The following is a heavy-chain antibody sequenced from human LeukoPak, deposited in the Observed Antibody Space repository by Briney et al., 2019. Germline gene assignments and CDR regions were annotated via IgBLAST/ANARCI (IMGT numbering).Heavy chain of an antibody. Sequence: GGSLRLSCAASGFSFSGYWVLWARGLPGEGVVWVSRISRTGSTTSYADSVKGRFTVSRDNAKNTLYLQVNNLRAEDTAVYYCARGPSSNWSGLDFWGQGTLLTVSS. V-gene: IGHV3-74*01. D-gene: IGHD6-13*01. CDR3: ARGPSSNWSGLDF. CDR1: GFSFSGYW. CDR2: ISRTGSTT. J-gene: IGHJ4*02.